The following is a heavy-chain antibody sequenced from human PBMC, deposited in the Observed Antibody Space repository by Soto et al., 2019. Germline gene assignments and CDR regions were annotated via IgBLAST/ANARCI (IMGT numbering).Heavy chain of an antibody. J-gene: IGHJ4*02. CDR1: RFTVSSYA. V-gene: IGHV3-30-3*01. CDR3: ASLTPEYYYDSSGYEPLYYFDY. Sequence: RLSCAASRFTVSSYAMHWVRQAPGKGLERVAVISYDGSNKYYADSVKGRFTISRDNSKNTLYLQMNSLRAEDTAVYYCASLTPEYYYDSSGYEPLYYFDYWGQGTLVTVS. CDR2: ISYDGSNK. D-gene: IGHD3-22*01.